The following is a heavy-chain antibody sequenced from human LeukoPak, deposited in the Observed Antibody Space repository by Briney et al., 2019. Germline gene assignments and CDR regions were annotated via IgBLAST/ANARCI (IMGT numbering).Heavy chain of an antibody. CDR3: ARMRTLDY. D-gene: IGHD2/OR15-2a*01. V-gene: IGHV4-34*01. CDR2: INHSGST. CDR1: GGSISSGGYS. J-gene: IGHJ4*02. Sequence: SETLSLTCAVSGGSISSGGYSWSWIRQPPGKGLEWIGEINHSGSTNYNPSLKSRVTISVDTSKNQFSLKLSSVTAADTAVYYCARMRTLDYWGQGTLVTVSS.